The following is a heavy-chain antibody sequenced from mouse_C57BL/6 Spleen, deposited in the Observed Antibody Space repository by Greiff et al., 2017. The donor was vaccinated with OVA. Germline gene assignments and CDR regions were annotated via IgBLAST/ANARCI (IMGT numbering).Heavy chain of an antibody. V-gene: IGHV8-8*01. D-gene: IGHD1-1*01. CDR1: GFSLSTFGMG. Sequence: QVTLKVCGPGILQPSQTLSLTCSFSGFSLSTFGMGVGWIRQPSGKGLEWLAHIWWDDDKYYNPALKSRLTISKDTSKNQVFLKIANVDTADTATYYCARMRYYGSSSYYYAMDYWGQGTSVTVSS. CDR3: ARMRYYGSSSYYYAMDY. CDR2: IWWDDDK. J-gene: IGHJ4*01.